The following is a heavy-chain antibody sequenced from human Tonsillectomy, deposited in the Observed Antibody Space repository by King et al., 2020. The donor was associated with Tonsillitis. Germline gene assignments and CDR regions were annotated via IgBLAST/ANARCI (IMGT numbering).Heavy chain of an antibody. Sequence: VQLQESGPGLVRPLETLSLSCTVSGDSIRRYYWSWIRQPAGKGLEWIGRIYHNGNTKYNPSLEGRVSMSVDTSKNQFSLKLVSVTAADTAVYYCAREDEKYDSAVYFYVIGPFEYWGQGIQVTVSS. J-gene: IGHJ4*02. V-gene: IGHV4-4*07. CDR1: GDSIRRYY. D-gene: IGHD3-22*01. CDR3: AREDEKYDSAVYFYVIGPFEY. CDR2: IYHNGNT.